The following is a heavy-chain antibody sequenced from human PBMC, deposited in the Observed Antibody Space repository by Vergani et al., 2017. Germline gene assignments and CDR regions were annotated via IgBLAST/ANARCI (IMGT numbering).Heavy chain of an antibody. Sequence: EVQLLESGGGLVQPGGSLRLSCAASGFTFSSYAMSWVRQAPGKGLEWVSAISGSGGSTYYADSVKGRFTISRDNSKNTLYLQMNSLRAEDTAVYYCAKGTGYCSSTSCFEYFDVWGRGTLVTVSS. D-gene: IGHD2-2*01. CDR3: AKGTGYCSSTSCFEYFDV. V-gene: IGHV3-23*01. CDR2: ISGSGGST. J-gene: IGHJ2*01. CDR1: GFTFSSYA.